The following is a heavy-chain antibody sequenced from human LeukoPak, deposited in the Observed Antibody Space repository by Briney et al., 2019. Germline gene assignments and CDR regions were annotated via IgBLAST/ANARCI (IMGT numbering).Heavy chain of an antibody. CDR3: AGKYSSSWSGAFDI. CDR1: GYTFTGYY. V-gene: IGHV1-2*02. CDR2: INPNSGGT. J-gene: IGHJ3*02. D-gene: IGHD6-13*01. Sequence: ASVKVSCKASGYTFTGYYMHWVRRAPGQGLEWMGWINPNSGGTNYAQKFQGRVTMTRDTSISTAYMELSRLRSDDTAVYYCAGKYSSSWSGAFDIWGQGTMVTVSS.